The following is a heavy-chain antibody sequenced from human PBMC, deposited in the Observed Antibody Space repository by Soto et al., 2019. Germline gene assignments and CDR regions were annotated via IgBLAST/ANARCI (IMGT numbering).Heavy chain of an antibody. D-gene: IGHD3-3*01. Sequence: SVKVSCKASGGTFSSYAISWVRQAPGQGLEWMGGIIPIFGTANYAQKFQGRVTITADESTSTAYMELSSLRSEDTAVYYCARDRRGGITIFGVVSPPYYYYGMDVWGQGTTVTVYS. J-gene: IGHJ6*02. CDR1: GGTFSSYA. CDR2: IIPIFGTA. V-gene: IGHV1-69*13. CDR3: ARDRRGGITIFGVVSPPYYYYGMDV.